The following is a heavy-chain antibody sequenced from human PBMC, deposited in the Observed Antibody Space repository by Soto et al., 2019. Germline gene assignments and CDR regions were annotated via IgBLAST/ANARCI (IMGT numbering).Heavy chain of an antibody. CDR2: INSDGSST. J-gene: IGHJ4*02. CDR3: ARVGDSSGYYFDY. Sequence: PGGSLRLSCAASGFTFSSYWMHWVRQAPGKGLVWVSRINSDGSSTSYADSVKGRFTISRDNAKNTLYLQMNSLRAEDTAVYYCARVGDSSGYYFDYWGQGTLVTVSS. D-gene: IGHD3-22*01. CDR1: GFTFSSYW. V-gene: IGHV3-74*01.